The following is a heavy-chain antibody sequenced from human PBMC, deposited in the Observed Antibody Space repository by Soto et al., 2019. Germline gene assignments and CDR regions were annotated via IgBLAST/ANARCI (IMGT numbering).Heavy chain of an antibody. D-gene: IGHD6-6*01. V-gene: IGHV3-7*01. CDR3: AREYSRSSDYYYYLDV. J-gene: IGHJ6*03. CDR2: IKQDGSEK. CDR1: GFTFSSYW. Sequence: GWSLRLSCAASGFTFSSYWMSWVRQAPGKGLEWVANIKQDGSEKYYVDSVKGRFTISRDNAKNSLYLQMNSLRAEDTAVYYCAREYSRSSDYYYYLDVWGKGTTVTVSS.